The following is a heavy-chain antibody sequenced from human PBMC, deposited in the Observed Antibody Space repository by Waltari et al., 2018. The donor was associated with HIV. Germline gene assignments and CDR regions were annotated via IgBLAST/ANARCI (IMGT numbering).Heavy chain of an antibody. CDR1: GFNFSSYG. J-gene: IGHJ6*02. CDR3: AKDPGYSTNCHSFFYYGMDV. CDR2: MANDGSRI. V-gene: IGHV3-30*18. D-gene: IGHD2-2*01. Sequence: QEQLVESGGGVVQPGRSLRLSCAASGFNFSSYGLYWVRQAPGKGLDWVEGMANDGSRIEYADSVKGRFTISRDTSTNTLFLQMNSLRSDDTAVYFCAKDPGYSTNCHSFFYYGMDVWGQGTTVTVSS.